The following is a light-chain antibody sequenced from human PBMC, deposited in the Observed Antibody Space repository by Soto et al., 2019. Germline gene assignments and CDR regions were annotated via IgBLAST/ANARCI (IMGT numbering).Light chain of an antibody. V-gene: IGKV3-20*01. CDR3: HQYDSSPLT. J-gene: IGKJ4*01. Sequence: EIVLTQSPGTLSLSPGERATLSCRASQSVSSSYLAWYQQKPGQAPRLLIYGASSRATAIPDRFSGSGSGTDFTLTISRLEPEDFAVYFCHQYDSSPLTFGGGTKVEIQ. CDR2: GAS. CDR1: QSVSSSY.